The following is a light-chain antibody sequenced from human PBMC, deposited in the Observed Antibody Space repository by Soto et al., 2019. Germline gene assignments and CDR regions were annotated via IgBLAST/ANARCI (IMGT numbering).Light chain of an antibody. CDR3: SSYAGSNRV. V-gene: IGLV2-8*01. Sequence: QSVLTQPPSASGSPGQSVTISCTGTSSDVGAYNYVSWYQQYPGKAPKLMIYEVSKRPSGVPDRFSGSKSGNTASLTASGLQAEDEADYYCSSYAGSNRVFGTGTKV. CDR2: EVS. J-gene: IGLJ1*01. CDR1: SSDVGAYNY.